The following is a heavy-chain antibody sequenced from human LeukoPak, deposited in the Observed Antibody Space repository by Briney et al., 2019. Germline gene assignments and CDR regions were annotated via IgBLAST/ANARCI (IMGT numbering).Heavy chain of an antibody. Sequence: GGSLRLSCAASGFTFSNYAMSCVRQAPGKGVEWVTAISGSGGSTYYADSVKGRFTISRDSSKRAEDTAVYFCAKGPLKEVAGTTWDYWGQGTLVTVSS. D-gene: IGHD6-19*01. V-gene: IGHV3-23*01. CDR2: ISGSGGST. CDR3: AKGPLKEVAGTTWDY. CDR1: GFTFSNYA. J-gene: IGHJ4*02.